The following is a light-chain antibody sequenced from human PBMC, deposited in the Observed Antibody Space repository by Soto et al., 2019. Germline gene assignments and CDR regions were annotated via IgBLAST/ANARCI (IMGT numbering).Light chain of an antibody. V-gene: IGKV3-15*01. CDR2: GPS. J-gene: IGKJ4*01. CDR1: QGVNTY. Sequence: EIVMTQSPATLSVSPGERATLFCRASQGVNTYLAWYQQKPGQAPRLLIYGPSTRATGIPARFSGSGSGTEFTLTISSLQSEDFALYYCQQYYDWPLTFGGGTKVEVK. CDR3: QQYYDWPLT.